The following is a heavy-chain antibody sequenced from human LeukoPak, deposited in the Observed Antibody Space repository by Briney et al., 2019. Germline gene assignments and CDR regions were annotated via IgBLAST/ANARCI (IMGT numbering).Heavy chain of an antibody. CDR1: GFTVSSNY. CDR3: ARGYYDILTGYYYYYYMDV. J-gene: IGHJ6*03. D-gene: IGHD3-9*01. CDR2: IYSGGST. V-gene: IGHV3-53*01. Sequence: PGGSLRLSCAASGFTVSSNYMSWVRQAPGKGLEWVSVIYSGGSTYYADSVKGRFTISRDNSKNTLYLQMNSLRAEDTAVYYCARGYYDILTGYYYYYYMDVWGKGTTVTISS.